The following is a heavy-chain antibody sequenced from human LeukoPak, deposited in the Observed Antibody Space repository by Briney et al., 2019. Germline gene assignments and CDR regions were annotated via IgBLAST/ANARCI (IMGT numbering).Heavy chain of an antibody. D-gene: IGHD1-1*01. J-gene: IGHJ4*02. V-gene: IGHV3-23*01. CDR2: ISGSGGST. CDR3: ATDWNDVDY. Sequence: PGRSLRLSCAASGFTFSSYAMSWVRQAPGKGLEWVSAISGSGGSTYYADSVKGRFTISRDDSKNTLYPQMNSLRAEDTAVYYCATDWNDVDYWGQGTLVTVSS. CDR1: GFTFSSYA.